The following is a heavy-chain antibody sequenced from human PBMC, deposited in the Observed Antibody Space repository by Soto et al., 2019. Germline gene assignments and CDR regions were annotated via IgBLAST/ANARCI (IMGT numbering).Heavy chain of an antibody. V-gene: IGHV3-33*01. CDR3: ARDPLPSSWSYSNWFDP. CDR1: GFTFSSYG. CDR2: IWYDGSNK. J-gene: IGHJ5*02. Sequence: ESGGGVVQPGRSLRLSCAASGFTFSSYGMHWVRQAPGKGLEWVAVIWYDGSNKYYADSMKGRFTISRDNSKNTLYLQMNSLRAEDTAVYYCARDPLPSSWSYSNWFDPWGQGTLVTVSS. D-gene: IGHD1-26*01.